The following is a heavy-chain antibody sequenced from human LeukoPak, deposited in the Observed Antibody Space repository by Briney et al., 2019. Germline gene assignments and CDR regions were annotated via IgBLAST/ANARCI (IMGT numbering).Heavy chain of an antibody. D-gene: IGHD6-13*01. Sequence: PSQTLSLTCTVSGGSISSGSYYWSWIRQPAGKGLEWIGRIYTSGSTNYNPSLKSRVTISVDTSKNQFSLKLSSVTAADTAVYYCARRWRITAAGDAFDIWGQGTMVTVSS. CDR3: ARRWRITAAGDAFDI. CDR2: IYTSGST. V-gene: IGHV4-61*02. J-gene: IGHJ3*02. CDR1: GGSISSGSYY.